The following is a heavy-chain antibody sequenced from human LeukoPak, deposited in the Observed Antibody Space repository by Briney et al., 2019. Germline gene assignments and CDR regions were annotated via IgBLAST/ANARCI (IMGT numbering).Heavy chain of an antibody. Sequence: SVKVSCKASGGTFSSYAISWVRQAPGQGLEWMGGIIPIFGTANYAQKFQGRVTITADESTSTAYMELSSLRSEDTAVYYCARDSGGQGGESDFWSGRRRAFDIWGQGTMVTVSS. V-gene: IGHV1-69*13. CDR2: IIPIFGTA. D-gene: IGHD3-3*01. J-gene: IGHJ3*02. CDR1: GGTFSSYA. CDR3: ARDSGGQGGESDFWSGRRRAFDI.